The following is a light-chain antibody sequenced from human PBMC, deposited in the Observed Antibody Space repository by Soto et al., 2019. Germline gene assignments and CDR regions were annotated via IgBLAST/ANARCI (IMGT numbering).Light chain of an antibody. J-gene: IGKJ2*01. CDR3: QQYNNWPYT. V-gene: IGKV3-15*01. CDR2: GAS. CDR1: QSVSNN. Sequence: EIVMTQSPATLSVSPGERATLSCRASQSVSNNLAWYQQKPGQAPRLLIYGASPWATGIPARFSGTGSGTEFTLTISSLQSEDFAVYYCQQYNNWPYTFGQGTKLEIK.